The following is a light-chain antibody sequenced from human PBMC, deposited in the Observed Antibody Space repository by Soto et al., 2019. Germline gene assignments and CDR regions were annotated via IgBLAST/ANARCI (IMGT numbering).Light chain of an antibody. CDR1: QSISGW. V-gene: IGKV1-5*01. CDR3: QQYSSYCT. Sequence: DIQMTQSPSTLSASLGDRVTITCRASQSISGWLAWYKQKPGRAPKLLIYDASSLEGGVPSKFSGSGSGTEFTLIISNLQPADFARYYCQQYSSYCTFGPGTKVEIK. J-gene: IGKJ1*01. CDR2: DAS.